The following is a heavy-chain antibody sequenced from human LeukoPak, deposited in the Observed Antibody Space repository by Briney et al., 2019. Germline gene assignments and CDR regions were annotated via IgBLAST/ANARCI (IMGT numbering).Heavy chain of an antibody. D-gene: IGHD7-27*01. CDR1: GFTFSSYS. J-gene: IGHJ4*02. CDR2: ISSSSSTI. Sequence: PGGSLRLSCAASGFTFSSYSMNWVRQAPGKGLEWVSYISSSSSTIYYADSVKGRFTISRDNAKNSLYLQMNSLRAEDTAVYYCARAPNWGFFDYWGQGTLVTVPS. V-gene: IGHV3-48*01. CDR3: ARAPNWGFFDY.